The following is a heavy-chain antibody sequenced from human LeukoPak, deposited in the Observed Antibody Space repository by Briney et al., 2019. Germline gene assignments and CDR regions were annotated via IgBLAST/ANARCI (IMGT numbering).Heavy chain of an antibody. J-gene: IGHJ4*02. CDR2: IYTSGST. CDR3: AREDAYSNYAGRDY. Sequence: SQTLSLTCTVSGGSISSGSYYWSWIRQPAGKGLEWIGRIYTSGSTNYNPSLKSRVTISVDTSKNQFSLKLSSVTAADTAVYYCAREDAYSNYAGRDYWGQGTLVTVSS. V-gene: IGHV4-61*02. D-gene: IGHD4-11*01. CDR1: GGSISSGSYY.